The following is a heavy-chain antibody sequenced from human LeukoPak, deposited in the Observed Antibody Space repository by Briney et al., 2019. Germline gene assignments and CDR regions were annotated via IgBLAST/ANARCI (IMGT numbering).Heavy chain of an antibody. CDR1: GDSVSSNSNA. CDR3: ARDLDITGTTGAYYYGMDV. V-gene: IGHV6-1*01. D-gene: IGHD1-7*01. J-gene: IGHJ6*02. CDR2: TYYRSKWYN. Sequence: SQTLSLTCAISGDSVSSNSNAWNWVRQSPSRGLEWLGRTYYRSKWYNDYAVSVKSRITINPDTSKNQFSLQLNSVTPEDTAVYYCARDLDITGTTGAYYYGMDVWGQGTTVTVSS.